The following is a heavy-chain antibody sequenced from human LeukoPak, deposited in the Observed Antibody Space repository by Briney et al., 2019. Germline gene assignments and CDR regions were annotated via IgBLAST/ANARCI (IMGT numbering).Heavy chain of an antibody. Sequence: GGSLRLSCAASGFTFSSYAMHWVRQASGKGLEWVAVISYDGSNKYYADSVKGRFTISRDNAKNSLYLQTNSLRAEDTAVYYCAKMSDTVTFNFDYWGQGTLVTVSS. J-gene: IGHJ4*02. D-gene: IGHD4-11*01. CDR2: ISYDGSNK. CDR3: AKMSDTVTFNFDY. V-gene: IGHV3-30*04. CDR1: GFTFSSYA.